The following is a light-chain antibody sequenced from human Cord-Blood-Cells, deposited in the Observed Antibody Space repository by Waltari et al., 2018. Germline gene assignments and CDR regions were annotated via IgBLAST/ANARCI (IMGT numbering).Light chain of an antibody. Sequence: VIRMTPSPPLLTASTGDRVTISCRMRQGISSYLAWYQQKPGHAPELLIYAASTWQSGVPARFSGSGSGTDFTLTISCLQSEDFASYYCQQYYSFPYTFGHGTKLEIK. J-gene: IGKJ2*01. V-gene: IGKV1D-8*01. CDR3: QQYYSFPYT. CDR2: AAS. CDR1: QGISSY.